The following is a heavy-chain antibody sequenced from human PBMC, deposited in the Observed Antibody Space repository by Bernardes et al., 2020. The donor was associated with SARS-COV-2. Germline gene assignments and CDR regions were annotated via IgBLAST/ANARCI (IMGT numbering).Heavy chain of an antibody. CDR2: ISPHNGET. CDR3: ARFNIYCTSTVCYYYQFGMDV. V-gene: IGHV1-18*04. CDR1: GYTFSSYG. J-gene: IGHJ6*02. D-gene: IGHD2-2*01. Sequence: ASVKVSCKASGYTFSSYGIAWVRQAPGQGLEWLGWISPHNGETKYAEKYQARVTMSTDTSTSTVYMEMRSLRPDDTAVYFCARFNIYCTSTVCYYYQFGMDVWGQGTTVTVSS.